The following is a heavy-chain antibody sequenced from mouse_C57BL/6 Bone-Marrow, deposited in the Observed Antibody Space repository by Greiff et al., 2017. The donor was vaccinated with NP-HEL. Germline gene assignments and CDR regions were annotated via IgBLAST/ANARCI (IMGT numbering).Heavy chain of an antibody. J-gene: IGHJ2*01. D-gene: IGHD1-1*01. Sequence: VKLMESGAELAKPGASVKLSCKASGYTFTSYWMHWVKQRPGQGLEWIGYINPSSGFPKYNQKLKDKATLPADKSSSTAYMQLSILTYEDSAVYYCAEGCMSTVDYFCYGGQGTTLTVSS. CDR1: GYTFTSYW. CDR2: INPSSGFP. V-gene: IGHV1-7*01. CDR3: AEGCMSTVDYFCY.